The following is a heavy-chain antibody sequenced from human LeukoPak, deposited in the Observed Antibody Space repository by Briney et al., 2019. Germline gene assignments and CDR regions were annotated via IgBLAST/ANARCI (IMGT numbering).Heavy chain of an antibody. CDR2: STDGTTT. D-gene: IGHD2-2*01. CDR3: AKDKPICSSTSCYFDY. J-gene: IGHJ4*02. CDR1: GFTFSSYW. Sequence: GGSLRLSCAASGFTFSSYWMHWVRQAPGKGLVWVSRSTDGTTTSYADSVKGRFTISRDNAKNTLYLQMNSLRAEDTAVYYCAKDKPICSSTSCYFDYWGQGTLVTVSS. V-gene: IGHV3-74*01.